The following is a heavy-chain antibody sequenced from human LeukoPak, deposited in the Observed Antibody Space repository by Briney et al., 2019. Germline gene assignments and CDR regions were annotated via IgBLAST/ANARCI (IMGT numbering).Heavy chain of an antibody. Sequence: KPGGSLRLTCAASGFTYSDAYMSWIRQAPGKGLEWVSYISSSSNYINQADSVRGRFTISRDNAKNSLYLQMSSLRAEDTAVYYCARVFGRGNSGWVDYWGQGTLVTVSS. CDR3: ARVFGRGNSGWVDY. CDR1: GFTYSDAY. CDR2: ISSSSNYI. J-gene: IGHJ4*02. V-gene: IGHV3-11*05. D-gene: IGHD4-23*01.